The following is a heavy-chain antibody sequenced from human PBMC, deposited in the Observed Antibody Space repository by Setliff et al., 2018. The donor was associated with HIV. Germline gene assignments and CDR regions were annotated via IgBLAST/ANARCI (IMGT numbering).Heavy chain of an antibody. CDR1: GYTFTSYA. D-gene: IGHD2-21*02. CDR3: ARDSVCGGDCYGWFDP. V-gene: IGHV7-4-1*02. J-gene: IGHJ5*02. CDR2: INTNTGNP. Sequence: PSVKVSCKASGYTFTSYAMNWVRQAPGQGLEWMGWINTNTGNPTYAQGFTGRFVFSLDTSVSTAYLQISSLKAEDTAVYYCARDSVCGGDCYGWFDPWGQGTLVTVSS.